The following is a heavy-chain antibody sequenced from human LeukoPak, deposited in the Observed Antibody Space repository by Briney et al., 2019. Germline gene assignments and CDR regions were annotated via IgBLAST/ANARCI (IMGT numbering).Heavy chain of an antibody. CDR1: GFTFDDYG. J-gene: IGHJ4*02. CDR3: ARMAAYYYDSSGHLNYFDY. V-gene: IGHV3-20*04. CDR2: INWNGGCT. Sequence: GGSLRLSCAASGFTFDDYGMSWVRQAPGKGLEWVSGINWNGGCTGYADSVKGRFTISRDNAKNSLYLQMNSLRAEDTALYYCARMAAYYYDSSGHLNYFDYWGQGTLVTVSS. D-gene: IGHD3-22*01.